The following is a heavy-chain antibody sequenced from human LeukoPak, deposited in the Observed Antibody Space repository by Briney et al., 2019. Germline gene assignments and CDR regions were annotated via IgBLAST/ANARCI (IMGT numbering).Heavy chain of an antibody. V-gene: IGHV3-23*01. CDR3: AKEMAAAGSYGMVV. J-gene: IGHJ6*01. CDR1: GFTFSSYA. CDR2: ISGSGGST. D-gene: IGHD6-13*01. Sequence: AGGSLRLSCAASGFTFSSYAMSWVRQAPGKGLEWVSAISGSGGSTYYADSVKGRFTISRDNSKNTLYLQMNSLRAEDTAVYYCAKEMAAAGSYGMVVWGEGTTVTVSS.